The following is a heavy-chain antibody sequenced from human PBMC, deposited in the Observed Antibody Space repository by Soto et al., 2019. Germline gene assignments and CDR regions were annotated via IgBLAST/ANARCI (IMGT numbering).Heavy chain of an antibody. J-gene: IGHJ3*02. CDR2: IIPSFTAA. CDR3: AREKAHSRALRVADAFDI. Sequence: QVQLVQSGAEVKKPGSSVKVSCKASGGTFNSYAISWLRQAPGQGLEWMGEIIPSFTAANYARKFQGRVTITADESTSTAYMDLSSLRSEDTAMYYCAREKAHSRALRVADAFDIWGQGTMVTVSS. D-gene: IGHD3-16*01. V-gene: IGHV1-69*01. CDR1: GGTFNSYA.